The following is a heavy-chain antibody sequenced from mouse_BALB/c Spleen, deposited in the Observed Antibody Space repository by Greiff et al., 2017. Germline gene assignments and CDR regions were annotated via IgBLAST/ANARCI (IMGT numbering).Heavy chain of an antibody. D-gene: IGHD2-1*01. CDR3: ARDRNYGNYGWYFDV. J-gene: IGHJ1*01. Sequence: EVKLVESGGGLVQPGGSRKLPCAASGFTFSDYGMAWVRQAPGKGPEWVAFISNLAYSIYYADTVTGRFTISRENAKNTLYLEMSSLRSEDTAMYYCARDRNYGNYGWYFDVWGAGTTVTVSS. CDR1: GFTFSDYG. V-gene: IGHV5-15*02. CDR2: ISNLAYSI.